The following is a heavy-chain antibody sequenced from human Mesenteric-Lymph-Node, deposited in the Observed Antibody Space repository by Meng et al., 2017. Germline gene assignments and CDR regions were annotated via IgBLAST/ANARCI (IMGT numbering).Heavy chain of an antibody. D-gene: IGHD3-10*01. Sequence: ASVKVSCKASGYTFTSYDINWVRQATGQGLEWMGWMNPNSGNTGYAQKFQGRVTITRNTSISTAYMELSSLRSEDTAVYYCARCMVRGLVYGMDVWGQGTTVTVSS. CDR2: MNPNSGNT. CDR1: GYTFTSYD. CDR3: ARCMVRGLVYGMDV. J-gene: IGHJ6*02. V-gene: IGHV1-8*03.